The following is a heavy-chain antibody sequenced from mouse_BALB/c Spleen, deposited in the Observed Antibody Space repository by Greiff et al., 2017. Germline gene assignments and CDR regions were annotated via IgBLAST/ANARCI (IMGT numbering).Heavy chain of an antibody. CDR3: TRLGGYDYAMDY. J-gene: IGHJ4*01. V-gene: IGHV1S81*02. Sequence: VQLQQSGAELVKPGASVKLSCKASGYTFTSYYMYWVKQRPGQGLGWIGEINPSNGGTNFNEKFKSKATLTVDKSSSTAYMQLSSLTSEDSAVYYCTRLGGYDYAMDYWGQGTSVTVSS. D-gene: IGHD2-2*01. CDR2: INPSNGGT. CDR1: GYTFTSYY.